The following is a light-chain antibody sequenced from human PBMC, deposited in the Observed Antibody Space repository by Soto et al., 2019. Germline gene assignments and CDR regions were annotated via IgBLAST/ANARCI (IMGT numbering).Light chain of an antibody. CDR1: QSVSSSY. CDR2: DAS. Sequence: EIVLTQSPGTLSLSPGERATLSCRASQSVSSSYLAWYQQKPGQAPRLLIYDASSRATGIPDRFSGSGSGTDFTLTIRRLEPEDFAVYSCQQYGSSPRTFGQGTKVEIK. J-gene: IGKJ1*01. CDR3: QQYGSSPRT. V-gene: IGKV3-20*01.